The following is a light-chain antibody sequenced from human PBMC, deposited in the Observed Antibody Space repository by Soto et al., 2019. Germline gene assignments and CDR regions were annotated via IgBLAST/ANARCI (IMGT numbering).Light chain of an antibody. Sequence: DIQMTQSPSTLSAFVGDRVTITCRASQSISTWLAWYQQKPGKAPNLLIYKASSLEGGVPSRFSGSGSGTELALTISTLQPDDFATYYCQQYNSYPWTFGQGTKVEIK. V-gene: IGKV1-5*03. CDR3: QQYNSYPWT. J-gene: IGKJ1*01. CDR1: QSISTW. CDR2: KAS.